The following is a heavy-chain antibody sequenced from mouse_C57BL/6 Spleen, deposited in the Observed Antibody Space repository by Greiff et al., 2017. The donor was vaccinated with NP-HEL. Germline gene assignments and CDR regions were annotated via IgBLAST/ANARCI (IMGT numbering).Heavy chain of an antibody. D-gene: IGHD1-1*01. V-gene: IGHV5-4*01. J-gene: IGHJ4*01. Sequence: EVQLVESGGGLVKPGGSLKLSCAASGFTFSSYAMSWVRQTPEKRLEWVATISDGGSYTYYPDNVKGRFTISRDNAKNNLYLQMSHLKSEDTAMYYCARADYYGSRGAMDYWGQGTSVTVSS. CDR3: ARADYYGSRGAMDY. CDR2: ISDGGSYT. CDR1: GFTFSSYA.